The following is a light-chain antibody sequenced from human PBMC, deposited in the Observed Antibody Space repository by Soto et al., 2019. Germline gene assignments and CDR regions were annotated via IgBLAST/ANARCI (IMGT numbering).Light chain of an antibody. CDR3: HQYAKSPQT. V-gene: IGKV3-20*01. Sequence: EIVLTQSPGTLSLSPGERATLSCRASQTVGNNYLAWYQQKPGQSPRLLIYNTSKRATGISDRFSGSGSGTDFTLTISRLEPEDFAVFYCHQYAKSPQTFGQGTRLEIK. CDR1: QTVGNNY. J-gene: IGKJ5*01. CDR2: NTS.